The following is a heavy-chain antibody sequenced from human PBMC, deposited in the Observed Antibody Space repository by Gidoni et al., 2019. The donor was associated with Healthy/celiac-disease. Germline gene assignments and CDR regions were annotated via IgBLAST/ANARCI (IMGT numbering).Heavy chain of an antibody. CDR3: ARDLDSVVVAAGYYYYGIDV. Sequence: EVQLVESGGGMVKPVGSLRLSCAAAGFTFRSYSMNWVRQATGKGLAWVSSICCISSYISYADSVNGRCTISRDNAKSSLYLQMNILRAEDTAVYYCARDLDSVVVAAGYYYYGIDVWGQGTTVTVSS. CDR2: ICCISSYI. V-gene: IGHV3-21*01. D-gene: IGHD2-15*01. J-gene: IGHJ6*02. CDR1: GFTFRSYS.